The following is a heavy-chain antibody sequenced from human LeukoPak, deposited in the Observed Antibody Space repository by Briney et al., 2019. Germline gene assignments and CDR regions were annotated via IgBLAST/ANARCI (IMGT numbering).Heavy chain of an antibody. CDR2: IYPGDSDT. V-gene: IGHV5-51*01. CDR3: ALGGGLGLGVGYYFDY. Sequence: GESVKISCKGCGYSFTSYWIGWVRQMPGKGLEWMGIIYPGDSDTRYSPSFQGQVTISADKSISTAYLQWSSLKASDTAMYYCALGGGLGLGVGYYFDYWGRGTLVTVSS. J-gene: IGHJ4*02. CDR1: GYSFTSYW. D-gene: IGHD3-10*01.